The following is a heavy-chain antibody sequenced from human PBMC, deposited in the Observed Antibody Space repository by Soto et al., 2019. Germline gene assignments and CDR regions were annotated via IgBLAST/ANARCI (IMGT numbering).Heavy chain of an antibody. V-gene: IGHV1-3*04. J-gene: IGHJ4*02. D-gene: IGHD3-22*01. CDR1: GYTFTSYT. CDR2: INTGHGNT. Sequence: ASVKVSCKASGYTFTSYTIHWVRQAPGQRLECMGWINTGHGNTKYSQKFQGRVTITRDTPATTAYMELSSLSSEDTAVYYCARLSLETSGYYDHWGLGTLVTVSS. CDR3: ARLSLETSGYYDH.